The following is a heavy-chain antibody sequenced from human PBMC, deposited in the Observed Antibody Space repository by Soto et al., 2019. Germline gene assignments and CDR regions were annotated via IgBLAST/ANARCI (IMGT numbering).Heavy chain of an antibody. J-gene: IGHJ4*02. CDR1: GFTFSSYS. CDR3: ARDPEWLLHRAFDY. V-gene: IGHV3-21*01. Sequence: EVQLVESGGGLVKPGGSLRLSCAASGFTFSSYSMNWVRQAPGKGLEWVSSISSSSSYIYYEDSVKGRFTISRDNAKNSLYLQMNSLRAEDTAVYYCARDPEWLLHRAFDYWGQGTLVTVSS. CDR2: ISSSSSYI. D-gene: IGHD3-3*01.